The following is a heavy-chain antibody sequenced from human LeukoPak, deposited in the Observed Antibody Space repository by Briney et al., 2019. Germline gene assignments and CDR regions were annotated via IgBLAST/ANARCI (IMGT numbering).Heavy chain of an antibody. CDR3: ARLWGDGSSGYCLDY. CDR1: GGSISSYY. J-gene: IGHJ4*02. V-gene: IGHV4-59*01. Sequence: SETLSLTCTVSGGSISSYYWSWIRQPPGKGLEWIGYIYKSGSTNFNPSLKSRVTISLDTSKNQFSLKMKSVTAADTAVYYCARLWGDGSSGYCLDYWGQGTLLTVSS. CDR2: IYKSGST. D-gene: IGHD3-22*01.